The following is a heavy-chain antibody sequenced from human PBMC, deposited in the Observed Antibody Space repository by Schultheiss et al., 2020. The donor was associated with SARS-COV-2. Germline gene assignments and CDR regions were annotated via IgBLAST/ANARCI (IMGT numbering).Heavy chain of an antibody. D-gene: IGHD4-17*01. Sequence: ASVKVSCKASGYTFTGYYMHWVRQAPGQGLEWMGWINPNSGGTNYAQKFQGRVTMTRDTSISTAYMELSRLRSDDTAVYYCARESTTAQYYYGMDVWGQGPTVTVSS. CDR1: GYTFTGYY. CDR3: ARESTTAQYYYGMDV. V-gene: IGHV1-2*02. J-gene: IGHJ6*02. CDR2: INPNSGGT.